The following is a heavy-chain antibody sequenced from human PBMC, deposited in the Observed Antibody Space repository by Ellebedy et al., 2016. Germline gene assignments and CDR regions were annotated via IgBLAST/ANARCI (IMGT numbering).Heavy chain of an antibody. D-gene: IGHD5-24*01. CDR3: ARHSGEMTTITPLDY. CDR2: IIPILNIA. Sequence: ASVKVSCKTSGGTFSSYAISWVRQAPGQGLEWMGRIIPILNIANFPQKFQDRVTLTADKSTSTAYMELSSLKSEDTAVYFCARHSGEMTTITPLDYWGQGTLITVSS. V-gene: IGHV1-69*04. CDR1: GGTFSSYA. J-gene: IGHJ4*02.